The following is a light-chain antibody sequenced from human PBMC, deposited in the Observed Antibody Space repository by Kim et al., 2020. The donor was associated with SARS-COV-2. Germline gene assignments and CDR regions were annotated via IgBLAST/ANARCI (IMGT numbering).Light chain of an antibody. J-gene: IGKJ1*01. V-gene: IGKV3-20*01. CDR1: QSISGNH. CDR3: EQYASLTGT. Sequence: EIVLTQSPGTLSLSPGERATLSCWASQSISGNHLAWYQQKPGQAPRLLIYAASSRATGIPDRFSGRGSGTDFTLTISRLEPEDFAVYYSEQYASLTGTFGQGTKVDIK. CDR2: AAS.